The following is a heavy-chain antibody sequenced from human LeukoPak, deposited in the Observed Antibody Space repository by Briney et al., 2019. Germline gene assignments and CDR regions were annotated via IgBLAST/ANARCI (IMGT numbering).Heavy chain of an antibody. J-gene: IGHJ5*02. D-gene: IGHD2-2*01. CDR1: GGTFSSYA. CDR3: ARDTMVPAAINWFDP. V-gene: IGHV1-69*04. Sequence: SVKVSCKASGGTFSSYAISWVRQAPGQGVEWMGRIIPIFGIANYAQKFQGRVTITADKSTSTAYMELSSLRSEDTAVYYCARDTMVPAAINWFDPWGQGTLVTVSS. CDR2: IIPIFGIA.